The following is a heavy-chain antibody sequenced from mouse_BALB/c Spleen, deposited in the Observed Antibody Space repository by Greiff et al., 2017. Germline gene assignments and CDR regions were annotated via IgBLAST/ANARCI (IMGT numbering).Heavy chain of an antibody. V-gene: IGHV1-14*01. Sequence: EVQLQQSGPELVKPGASVKMSCKASGYTFTSYVMHWVKQKPGQGLEWIGYINPYNDGTKYNEKFKGKATLTSDKSSSTAYMELSSLTSEDSAVYYCARYRYDGGAYAMDYWGQGTSVTVSS. CDR1: GYTFTSYV. CDR2: INPYNDGT. D-gene: IGHD2-14*01. CDR3: ARYRYDGGAYAMDY. J-gene: IGHJ4*01.